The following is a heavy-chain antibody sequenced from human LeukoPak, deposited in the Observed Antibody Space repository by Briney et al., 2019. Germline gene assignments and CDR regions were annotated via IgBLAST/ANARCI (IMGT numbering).Heavy chain of an antibody. CDR1: GGSFSGYY. D-gene: IGHD6-13*01. Sequence: SETLSLTXAVYGGSFSGYYWSWIRQPPGKGLEWIGEINHNGSTNYNPSLKSRVTISVDTSKNQFSLKLSSVTAADTAVYYCARGYSSSWYSFDYWGQGTLVTVSS. J-gene: IGHJ4*02. CDR3: ARGYSSSWYSFDY. V-gene: IGHV4-34*01. CDR2: INHNGST.